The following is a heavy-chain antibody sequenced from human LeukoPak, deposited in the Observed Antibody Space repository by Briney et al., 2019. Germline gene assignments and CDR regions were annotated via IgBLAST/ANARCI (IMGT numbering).Heavy chain of an antibody. Sequence: GGSLRLSCAASGFTFSDYYMSWIRQAPGKGLEWVSYISSSGSTIYYADSVKGRFTISRDNAKNSLYLQMNSLGAEDTAVYYCARDPDTATLFDIWGQGTMVTVSS. V-gene: IGHV3-11*01. CDR1: GFTFSDYY. J-gene: IGHJ3*02. CDR2: ISSSGSTI. D-gene: IGHD5-18*01. CDR3: ARDPDTATLFDI.